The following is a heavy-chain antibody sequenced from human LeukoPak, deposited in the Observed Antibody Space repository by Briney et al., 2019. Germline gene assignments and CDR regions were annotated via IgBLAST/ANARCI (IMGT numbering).Heavy chain of an antibody. CDR1: GFTFSSYG. CDR3: AKGPMDRDYYYYYGMDV. V-gene: IGHV3-30*18. Sequence: GSLRLSCAASGFTFSSYGMHWVRQAPGKGLEWVAVISYDGSNKYYADSVKGRFTISGDNSKNTLYLQMNSLRAEDTAVYYCAKGPMDRDYYYYYGMDVWGQGTTVTVSS. J-gene: IGHJ6*02. D-gene: IGHD3-10*01. CDR2: ISYDGSNK.